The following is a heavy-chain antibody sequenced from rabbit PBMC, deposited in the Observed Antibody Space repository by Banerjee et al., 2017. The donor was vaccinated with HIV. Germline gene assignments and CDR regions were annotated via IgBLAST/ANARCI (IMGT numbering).Heavy chain of an antibody. Sequence: QEQLEESGGGLVKPEGSLTLTCTASGFSFSSYYYICWVRQAPGKGLEWIGCIYTGDGSTYYASWVNGRFTISKSTSLNTVTLKMTSLTAADTATYFCARDRAGYAAYGYAMGYFNLWGQGTLVTDS. CDR2: IYTGDGST. CDR1: GFSFSSYYY. V-gene: IGHV1S43*01. CDR3: ARDRAGYAAYGYAMGYFNL. D-gene: IGHD6-1*01. J-gene: IGHJ4*01.